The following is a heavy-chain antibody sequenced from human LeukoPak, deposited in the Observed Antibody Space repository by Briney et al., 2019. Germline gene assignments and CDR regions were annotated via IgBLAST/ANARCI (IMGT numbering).Heavy chain of an antibody. V-gene: IGHV4-34*01. Sequence: SETLSLTCTVSGGSISSYYWGWIRQPPGKGLEWIGEINHSGSTNYNPSLKSRVTISVDTSKNQFSLKLSSVTAADTAVYYCARGWGPDYFDYWGQGTLVTVSS. CDR1: GGSISSYY. D-gene: IGHD7-27*01. CDR3: ARGWGPDYFDY. CDR2: INHSGST. J-gene: IGHJ4*02.